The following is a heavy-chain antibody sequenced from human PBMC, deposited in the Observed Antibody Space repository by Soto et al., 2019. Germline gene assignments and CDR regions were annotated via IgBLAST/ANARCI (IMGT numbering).Heavy chain of an antibody. J-gene: IGHJ4*02. CDR1: GGSISSGGYY. Sequence: QVQLQESGPGLVKPSQTLSLTCTVSGGSISSGGYYWSWIRQHPGKGLEWIGYIYYSGSTYYNPSLKSRVTISVDTSKNQFSLKLSSVTAADTAVYYCARAVGRAVPNAKIAAAGYFDYWGQGTLVTVSS. CDR2: IYYSGST. D-gene: IGHD6-13*01. CDR3: ARAVGRAVPNAKIAAAGYFDY. V-gene: IGHV4-31*03.